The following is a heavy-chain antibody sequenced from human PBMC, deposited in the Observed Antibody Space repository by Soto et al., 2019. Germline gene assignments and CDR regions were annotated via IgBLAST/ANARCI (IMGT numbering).Heavy chain of an antibody. V-gene: IGHV1-69*01. J-gene: IGHJ3*02. CDR2: IIPIFGTA. Sequence: QVQLVQSGAEVKKPGSSVKVSCKASGGTFSSYAISWVRQAPGQGLEWMGGIIPIFGTANYAQKVQGRVTITADESKSTAYMELSSVRSEDTAVYYCARERRTEYYDSSGYKAFDIWGQGTMVTVSS. CDR3: ARERRTEYYDSSGYKAFDI. D-gene: IGHD3-22*01. CDR1: GGTFSSYA.